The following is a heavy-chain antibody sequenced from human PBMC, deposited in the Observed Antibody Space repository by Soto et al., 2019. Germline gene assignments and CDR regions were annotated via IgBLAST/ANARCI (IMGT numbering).Heavy chain of an antibody. CDR1: DGSISNFY. CDR2: ISSSGNT. J-gene: IGHJ4*02. D-gene: IGHD3-22*01. Sequence: SETLSLTCTVSDGSISNFYWSWIRQPPGKGLEWIGYISSSGNTNYNPSLKSRVSISVDTSKNQFSLNLTSVTAADTAVYYCARAPMVLTRSYFDSWGQGTPVTVSS. CDR3: ARAPMVLTRSYFDS. V-gene: IGHV4-59*01.